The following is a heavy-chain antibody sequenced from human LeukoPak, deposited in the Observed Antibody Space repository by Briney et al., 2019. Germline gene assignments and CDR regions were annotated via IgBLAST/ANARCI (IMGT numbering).Heavy chain of an antibody. CDR2: NRNSSVI. CDR1: GFTFSSYS. CDR3: ARADGIST. V-gene: IGHV3-48*01. Sequence: PGGSLRLSCAASGFTFSSYSMNWVRQAPGKGLEWVSSNRNSSVIFYGDSVTGRFSLSRDKAKHSMYLQMTRLRVAHTAMHYCARADGISTWGPGTPVTVSS. D-gene: IGHD3-9*01. J-gene: IGHJ5*02.